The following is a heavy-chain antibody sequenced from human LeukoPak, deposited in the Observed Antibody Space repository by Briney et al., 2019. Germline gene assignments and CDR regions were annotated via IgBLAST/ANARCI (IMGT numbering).Heavy chain of an antibody. CDR1: GFTFSTFA. J-gene: IGHJ6*03. D-gene: IGHD6-13*01. Sequence: GGSLRLSCAASGFTFSTFAMIWVRQPPGKGLEWVSYISSSGSTIYYADSVKGRFTISRDNAKNSLYLQMNSLRAEDTAVYYCARVYAAGTRHYYYMDVWGKGTTVTISS. CDR2: ISSSGSTI. V-gene: IGHV3-48*04. CDR3: ARVYAAGTRHYYYMDV.